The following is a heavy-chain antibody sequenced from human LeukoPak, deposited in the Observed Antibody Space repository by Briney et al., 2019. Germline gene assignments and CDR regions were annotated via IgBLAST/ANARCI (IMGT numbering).Heavy chain of an antibody. D-gene: IGHD6-19*01. CDR3: ARCSSGWYQGY. J-gene: IGHJ4*02. Sequence: GGSLRLSCAASGFTFNDYDMNWIRQAPGKGLEWVSYIRSSGSSMSYIDSVKGRFTISRDNAKNSLYLQMNSLRVEDTAVYYCARCSSGWYQGYWGQGTLVTVSS. V-gene: IGHV3-11*01. CDR2: IRSSGSSM. CDR1: GFTFNDYD.